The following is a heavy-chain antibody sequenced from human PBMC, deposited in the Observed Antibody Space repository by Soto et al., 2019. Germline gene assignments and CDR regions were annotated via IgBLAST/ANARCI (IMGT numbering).Heavy chain of an antibody. J-gene: IGHJ2*01. D-gene: IGHD4-17*01. CDR3: ARGVDYGGNSWYFDL. CDR1: GYTFTSYG. Sequence: ASVKVSCKASGYTFTSYGISWVRQAPGQGLEWMGWISAYNGNTNYAQKLQGRVTMTTDTSTSTAYMELRSLRSDDTAVYYCARGVDYGGNSWYFDLWGRGTLVTVSS. CDR2: ISAYNGNT. V-gene: IGHV1-18*01.